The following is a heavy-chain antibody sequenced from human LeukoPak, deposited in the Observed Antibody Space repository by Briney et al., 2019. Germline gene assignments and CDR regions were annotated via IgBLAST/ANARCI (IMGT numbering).Heavy chain of an antibody. CDR2: IYYSGST. CDR1: GGSISSSSYY. J-gene: IGHJ4*02. Sequence: SETLSLTCTVSGGSISSSSYYWGWIRQPPGKGLEWIGSIYYSGSTYYNPSLKSRVTISVDTSKNQFSLKLSSVTAADTAVYCCARDRPNNVWGQGTLVTVSS. V-gene: IGHV4-39*07. CDR3: ARDRPNNV. D-gene: IGHD1/OR15-1a*01.